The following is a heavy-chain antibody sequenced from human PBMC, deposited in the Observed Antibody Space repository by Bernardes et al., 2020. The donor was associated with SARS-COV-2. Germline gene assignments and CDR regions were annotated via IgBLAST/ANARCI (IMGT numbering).Heavy chain of an antibody. CDR3: AKDIAYYDFWSGPRNGMDV. J-gene: IGHJ6*02. CDR1: GFTFDDYA. CDR2: ISWNSGSI. D-gene: IGHD3-3*01. V-gene: IGHV3-9*01. Sequence: GGSLRLSCAASGFTFDDYAMHWVRQAPGKGLEWVSGISWNSGSIGYADSVKGRFTISRDNAKNSLYLQTNSLRAEDTALYYCAKDIAYYDFWSGPRNGMDVWGQGTTVTVSS.